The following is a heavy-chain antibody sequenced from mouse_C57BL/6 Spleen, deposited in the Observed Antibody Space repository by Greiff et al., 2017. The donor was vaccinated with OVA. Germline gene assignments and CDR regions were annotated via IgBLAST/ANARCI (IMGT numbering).Heavy chain of an antibody. J-gene: IGHJ4*01. V-gene: IGHV6-3*01. CDR3: TITTVVAPYYYAMDY. Sequence: EVKVEESGGGLVQPGGSMKLSCVASGFTFSNYWMNWVRQSPEKGLEWVAQIRLKSDNYATHYAESVKGRFTISRDDSKSSVYLQMNNLRAEDTGIYYCTITTVVAPYYYAMDYWGQGTSVTVSS. CDR2: IRLKSDNYAT. CDR1: GFTFSNYW. D-gene: IGHD1-1*01.